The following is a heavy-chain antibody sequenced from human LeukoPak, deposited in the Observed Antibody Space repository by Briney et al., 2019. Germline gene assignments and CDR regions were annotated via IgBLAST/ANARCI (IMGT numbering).Heavy chain of an antibody. CDR3: AKSNWNDAYNASDI. J-gene: IGHJ3*02. D-gene: IGHD1-20*01. CDR2: MRYDGIDK. Sequence: GGSLRLSCAASGFTFSRYGMHWVRQAPGKGLEWVAFMRYDGIDKYHADSVKGRFTISRDNSKNTVYLQMNSLRAEDTAVYYCAKSNWNDAYNASDIWGQGTMVTVSS. CDR1: GFTFSRYG. V-gene: IGHV3-30*02.